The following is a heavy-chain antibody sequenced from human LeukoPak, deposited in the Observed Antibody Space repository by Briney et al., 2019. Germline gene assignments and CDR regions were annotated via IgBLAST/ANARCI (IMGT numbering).Heavy chain of an antibody. V-gene: IGHV3-30-3*01. CDR3: ARDPTLTRRWLLPDYFDY. CDR2: ISYDGSNK. CDR1: GFTFSSYA. Sequence: GGSLRLSCAASGFTFSSYAMHWVRQAPGKGLEWVAVISYDGSNKYYADSVKGRFTISRDNSKNTLYLQMNSLRAEDTAVYYCARDPTLTRRWLLPDYFDYWGQGTLVTVSS. J-gene: IGHJ4*02. D-gene: IGHD3-22*01.